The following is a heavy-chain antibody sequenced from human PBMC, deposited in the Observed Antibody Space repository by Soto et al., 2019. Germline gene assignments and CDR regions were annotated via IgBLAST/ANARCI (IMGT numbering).Heavy chain of an antibody. D-gene: IGHD3-10*01. Sequence: KPSETLSLTCTVSGCSISGYYWSWIRQPPGKGLEWIGYIYYNGNTNYNPSLKSRVTISVDTSTNHFSLKLSSVTAADTAVYYCARGGASSMWLDPWGQGTLVTVS. CDR1: GCSISGYY. CDR3: ARGGASSMWLDP. J-gene: IGHJ5*02. CDR2: IYYNGNT. V-gene: IGHV4-59*01.